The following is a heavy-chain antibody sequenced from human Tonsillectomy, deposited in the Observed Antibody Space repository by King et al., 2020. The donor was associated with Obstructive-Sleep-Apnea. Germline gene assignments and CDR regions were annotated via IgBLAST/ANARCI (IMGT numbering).Heavy chain of an antibody. Sequence: QLVQSGAEVKKPGASVKVSCKASGYTFTGYYMHWVRQAPGQGLEWMGWINPNSGGTNYAQKFQGRVSMTRDTFMSTAYMELSSLKYDDTAVYYCARDWGITGIEGDYWGQGTLVTVSS. CDR3: ARDWGITGIEGDY. D-gene: IGHD1-20*01. V-gene: IGHV1-2*02. CDR2: INPNSGGT. J-gene: IGHJ4*02. CDR1: GYTFTGYY.